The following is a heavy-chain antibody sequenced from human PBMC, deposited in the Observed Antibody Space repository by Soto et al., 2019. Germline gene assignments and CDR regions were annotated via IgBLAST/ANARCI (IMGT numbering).Heavy chain of an antibody. Sequence: SETLSLTCTVSGGSISSYYWSWIRQPPGKGLEWIGYIYYSGSTNYNPSLKSRVTISVDTSKNQFSLKLSSVTAADTAVYYCARVNVLSWFDPWGQGTLVTVSS. V-gene: IGHV4-59*01. CDR2: IYYSGST. J-gene: IGHJ5*02. D-gene: IGHD1-1*01. CDR1: GGSISSYY. CDR3: ARVNVLSWFDP.